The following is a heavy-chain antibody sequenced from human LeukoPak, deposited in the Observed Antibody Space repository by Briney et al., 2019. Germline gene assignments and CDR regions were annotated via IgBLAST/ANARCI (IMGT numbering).Heavy chain of an antibody. J-gene: IGHJ4*02. Sequence: SETLSLTCAVDGGSFSGYYWSWIRQPPGKGLEWIGEINHSGSTNYNPSLKSRVTISVDTSKNQFSLKLSSVTAADTAVYYCARTRRYGSGSYLSYDYWGQGTLVTVSS. CDR2: INHSGST. D-gene: IGHD3-10*01. V-gene: IGHV4-34*01. CDR3: ARTRRYGSGSYLSYDY. CDR1: GGSFSGYY.